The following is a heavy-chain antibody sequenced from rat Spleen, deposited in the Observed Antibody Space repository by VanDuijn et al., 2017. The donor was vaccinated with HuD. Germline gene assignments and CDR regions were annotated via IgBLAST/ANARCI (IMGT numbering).Heavy chain of an antibody. CDR1: GFTFSDYY. J-gene: IGHJ2*01. Sequence: EVQLVESGGGLVQPGRSLKLSCAASGFTFSDYYMAWVRQAPKKGLEWVASISYEGSSTYYGDSVKGRFTISRDNAKSTLYLQMNSLRSEDTATYYCARRRLGPFDYWGQGVMVTVSS. V-gene: IGHV5-22*01. CDR3: ARRRLGPFDY. D-gene: IGHD4-2*01. CDR2: ISYEGSST.